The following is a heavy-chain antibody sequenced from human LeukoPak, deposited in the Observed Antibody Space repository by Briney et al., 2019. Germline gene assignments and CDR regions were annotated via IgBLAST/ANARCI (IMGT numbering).Heavy chain of an antibody. V-gene: IGHV1-2*02. CDR2: INPNSGGT. Sequence: ASVKVSCKASGYTFTGYYMHWVRQAPGQGLEWMGWINPNSGGTNYAQKFQGRVTMTRDTSISTAYMELSRLRSDDTAVYYCARQEGGAANAHDYWGQGTLVTVSS. CDR1: GYTFTGYY. J-gene: IGHJ4*02. D-gene: IGHD6-13*01. CDR3: ARQEGGAANAHDY.